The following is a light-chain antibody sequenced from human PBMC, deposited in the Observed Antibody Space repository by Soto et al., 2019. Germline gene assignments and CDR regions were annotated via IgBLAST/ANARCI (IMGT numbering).Light chain of an antibody. Sequence: IVLTQTPLSSLVTLGQPASISRKSSQSLAHSDGNTYLNWLQQRPGQPPRLLIYKTSNRFPGVPDRFSGSGTGTDFTLKISMVEAEDVGVYYCAEATLLPHAFGQGTKVEIK. CDR3: AEATLLPHA. V-gene: IGKV2-24*01. J-gene: IGKJ1*01. CDR2: KTS. CDR1: QSLAHSDGNTY.